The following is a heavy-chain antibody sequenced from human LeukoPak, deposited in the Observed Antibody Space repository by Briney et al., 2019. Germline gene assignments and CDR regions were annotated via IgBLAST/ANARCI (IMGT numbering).Heavy chain of an antibody. V-gene: IGHV3-74*01. CDR1: GFTFSSYW. J-gene: IGHJ4*02. Sequence: GGSLRLSCAASGFTFSSYWMHWVRQAPGKGLVWVSRINSDGSSIAYADSVQGRFTISSDNAKNTLYPQVSSLSVEDTAVYYCARETSTGKYPQNVPDYWGQGTLVTVSS. CDR3: ARETSTGKYPQNVPDY. D-gene: IGHD2-8*02. CDR2: INSDGSSI.